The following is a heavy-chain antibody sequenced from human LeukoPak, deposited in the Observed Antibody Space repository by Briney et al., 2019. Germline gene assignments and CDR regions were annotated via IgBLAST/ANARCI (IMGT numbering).Heavy chain of an antibody. V-gene: IGHV1-18*01. D-gene: IGHD3-3*01. CDR2: ISAYTGNT. J-gene: IGHJ5*02. Sequence: GASVQVPCKASGYTFTSFVISWVRQAPGHGLEWRGWISAYTGNTNYAQKLQGRVTMTTDTSTSTAYMELRSLRSDDTAVYYCARGSAPYYDFWSAYTGWFDPWGQGTLVTVSS. CDR3: ARGSAPYYDFWSAYTGWFDP. CDR1: GYTFTSFV.